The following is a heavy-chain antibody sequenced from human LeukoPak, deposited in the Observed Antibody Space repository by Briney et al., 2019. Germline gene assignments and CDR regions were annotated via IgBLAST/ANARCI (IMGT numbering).Heavy chain of an antibody. CDR2: ISWNSGTI. J-gene: IGHJ1*01. V-gene: IGHV3-9*01. Sequence: GGSLRLSCAASGFTFDNYAMNWVRQVPGKGLEWISLISWNSGTIGYADSVKGRFTISRDNANSFLYLQMNSLRAEDTALYYCARAYKDRSLAGKKEFFQHWGQGTLVTVSS. D-gene: IGHD6-19*01. CDR1: GFTFDNYA. CDR3: ARAYKDRSLAGKKEFFQH.